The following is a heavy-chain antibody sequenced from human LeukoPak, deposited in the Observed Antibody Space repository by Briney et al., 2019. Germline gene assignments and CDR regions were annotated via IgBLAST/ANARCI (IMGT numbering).Heavy chain of an antibody. CDR1: GFTFSSYG. D-gene: IGHD3-3*01. V-gene: IGHV3-30*02. Sequence: GGSLRLSCAASGFTFSSYGMHWVRQAPGKGLEWVAFIRYDGSNKYYADSVKGRFTISRDNSKNTLYPQMNSLRAEDTAVYYCAKTYYDFWSGYYGPQPRFDPWGQGTLVTVSS. CDR3: AKTYYDFWSGYYGPQPRFDP. CDR2: IRYDGSNK. J-gene: IGHJ5*02.